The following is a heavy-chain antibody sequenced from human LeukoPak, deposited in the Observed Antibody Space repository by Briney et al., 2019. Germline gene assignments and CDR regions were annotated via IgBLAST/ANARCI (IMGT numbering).Heavy chain of an antibody. CDR1: VFTFSNAW. Sequence: GESPRLSCAASVFTFSNAWLSWVRQAPGKGLEWGAAIWYDGSNKYYADSVKGRFTISRDNSKNTLYLQMNSLRAEDTAVYYCARELGYCSSTSCSTFDYWGQGTLVTVSS. CDR3: ARELGYCSSTSCSTFDY. J-gene: IGHJ4*02. CDR2: IWYDGSNK. D-gene: IGHD2-2*01. V-gene: IGHV3-33*08.